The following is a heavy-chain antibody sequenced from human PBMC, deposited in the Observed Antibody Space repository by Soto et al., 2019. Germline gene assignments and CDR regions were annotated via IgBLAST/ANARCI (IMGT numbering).Heavy chain of an antibody. CDR1: GYSISSGYY. V-gene: IGHV4-38-2*02. D-gene: IGHD3-16*01. J-gene: IGHJ3*02. Sequence: PSETLSLTCAVSGYSISSGYYWGWIRQPPGKGLEWIGSIYHSGSAYYNPSLKSRVTISVDTSKNQFSLKLSSVTAADTAVYYCARDGGTRDAFDIRGQGTMVTVSS. CDR3: ARDGGTRDAFDI. CDR2: IYHSGSA.